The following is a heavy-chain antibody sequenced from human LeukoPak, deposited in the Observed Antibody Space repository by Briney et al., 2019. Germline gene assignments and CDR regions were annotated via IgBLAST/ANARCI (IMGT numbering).Heavy chain of an antibody. D-gene: IGHD6-19*01. CDR2: ISGDGGST. CDR3: AKYQSAYGRDGGWGDYYFDY. Sequence: GGSLRLSCAASGFTFDDYAMHWVRQPPGKGLEWVSLISGDGGSTYYADSMKGRFTISRDNSKNSLYLQMNSLRTEDTALYYCAKYQSAYGRDGGWGDYYFDYWGQGTLVTVSS. V-gene: IGHV3-43*02. J-gene: IGHJ4*02. CDR1: GFTFDDYA.